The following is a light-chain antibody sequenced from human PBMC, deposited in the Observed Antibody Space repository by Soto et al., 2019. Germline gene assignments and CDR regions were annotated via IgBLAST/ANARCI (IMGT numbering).Light chain of an antibody. J-gene: IGKJ5*01. CDR3: KQLNSYPH. V-gene: IGKV1-9*01. CDR2: GAS. CDR1: QDISSF. Sequence: DIQMTQSPSSLSASVGDIVTITCRTSQDISSFLAWYQQKPGKAPNLLIYGASTLQSGVPSRFSGSGSGTEFTLTISSLQPEDFATYYCKQLNSYPHFGQGTRLEIK.